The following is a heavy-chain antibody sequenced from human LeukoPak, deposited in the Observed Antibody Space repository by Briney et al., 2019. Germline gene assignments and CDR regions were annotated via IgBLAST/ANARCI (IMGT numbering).Heavy chain of an antibody. J-gene: IGHJ4*02. Sequence: GGSLRLSCEGSAFIFSGHWMNWVRQAPGKGLEWVSYISSSGSTIYYADSVKGRFTISRDNAKNSLYLQMNSLRAEDTAVYYCARDQRWLRSYFDYWGQGTLVTVSS. CDR2: ISSSGSTI. D-gene: IGHD5-12*01. V-gene: IGHV3-48*04. CDR1: AFIFSGHW. CDR3: ARDQRWLRSYFDY.